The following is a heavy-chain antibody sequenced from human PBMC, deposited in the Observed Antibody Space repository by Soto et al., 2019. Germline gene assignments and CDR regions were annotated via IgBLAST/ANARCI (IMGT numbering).Heavy chain of an antibody. J-gene: IGHJ4*02. CDR1: GFTFSTYA. D-gene: IGHD3-10*02. CDR2: ISRNGDAT. CDR3: AKETVFTAVEDK. V-gene: IGHV3-23*01. Sequence: EVQLLESGGNLVQPGGSLRLSCAASGFTFSTYAMSWVRQAPGKGLEWVSAISRNGDATYYADSVKGRFTISRDNSRNTLYLQMNSLKADDTAVYYCAKETVFTAVEDKWGQGTLVTVSS.